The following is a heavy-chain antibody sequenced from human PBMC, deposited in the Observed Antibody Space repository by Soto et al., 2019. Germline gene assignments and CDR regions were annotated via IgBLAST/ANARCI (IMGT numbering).Heavy chain of an antibody. J-gene: IGHJ4*02. CDR2: INSDGSST. CDR3: EISYCSSTSCYRDYFDY. CDR1: GFTFSSYW. D-gene: IGHD2-2*01. V-gene: IGHV3-74*01. Sequence: GSLRLSCAASGFTFSSYWMHWVRQAPGKGLVWVSRINSDGSSTSYADSVKGRFTISRDNAKNTLYLQMNSLRAEDTAVYYWEISYCSSTSCYRDYFDYWGRGTLVTVSS.